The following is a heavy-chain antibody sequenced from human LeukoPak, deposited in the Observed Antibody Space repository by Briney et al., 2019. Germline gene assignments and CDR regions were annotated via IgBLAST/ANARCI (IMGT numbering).Heavy chain of an antibody. CDR2: MNPNSGNT. Sequence: ASVKVSCKASGYTFTSYDINWLRQATGQGLEWMGWMNPNSGNTGYAQKFQGRVTITRNTSISTAYMELSSLRSEDTAVYYCARVREDGNNWFDPWGQGTLVTVSS. D-gene: IGHD1-26*01. CDR3: ARVREDGNNWFDP. J-gene: IGHJ5*02. CDR1: GYTFTSYD. V-gene: IGHV1-8*03.